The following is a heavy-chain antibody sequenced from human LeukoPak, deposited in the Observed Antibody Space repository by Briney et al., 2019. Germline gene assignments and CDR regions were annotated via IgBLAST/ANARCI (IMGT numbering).Heavy chain of an antibody. Sequence: KPSETLSLTCTVSGGSISSSSYHWGWIRQPPGKGLEWIATIYHSGSTDYNPSLKSRVTMSVDTSKNQFSLKLSSVTAADTAVYYCARLTIFEYYFDHWGQGTLVTVSS. D-gene: IGHD3-9*01. V-gene: IGHV4-39*07. J-gene: IGHJ4*02. CDR3: ARLTIFEYYFDH. CDR1: GGSISSSSYH. CDR2: IYHSGST.